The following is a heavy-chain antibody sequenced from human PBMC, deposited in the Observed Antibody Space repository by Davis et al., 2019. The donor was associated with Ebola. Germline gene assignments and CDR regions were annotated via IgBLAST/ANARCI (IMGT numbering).Heavy chain of an antibody. CDR2: ISAFHGKT. CDR3: ARGGQLGDH. Sequence: ASVKVSCKASGYTFSSYGVTWVRQAPGQGLEWLGSISAFHGKTNYAQIVQDRVTMTIDASATKAYMELRSLTSDDTAVYYCARGGQLGDHWGQGTLVTVSS. CDR1: GYTFSSYG. J-gene: IGHJ5*02. D-gene: IGHD1-26*01. V-gene: IGHV1-18*01.